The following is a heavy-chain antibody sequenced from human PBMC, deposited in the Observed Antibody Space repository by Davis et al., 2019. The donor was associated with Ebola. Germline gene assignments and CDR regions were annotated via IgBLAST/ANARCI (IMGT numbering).Heavy chain of an antibody. J-gene: IGHJ5*02. Sequence: AASVKVSCKASGSAFTSYGFSWVRQAPGQGLEWMGWISAHNGNTNYAQNLQGRVTMTTDTSTRTAYMELRNLRSDDTAVYYCARDFLNWNPGAGWFDPWGQGTLVIVSS. CDR3: ARDFLNWNPGAGWFDP. CDR2: ISAHNGNT. D-gene: IGHD1-1*01. V-gene: IGHV1-18*01. CDR1: GSAFTSYG.